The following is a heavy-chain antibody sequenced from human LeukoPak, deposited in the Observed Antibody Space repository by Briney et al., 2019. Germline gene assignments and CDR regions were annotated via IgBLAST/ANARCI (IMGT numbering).Heavy chain of an antibody. V-gene: IGHV3-66*01. CDR1: GFTVSSNY. CDR2: IYSGGST. Sequence: PGGSLRLSCAASGFTVSSNYMSWVRQAPGKGLEWVSLIYSGGSTYYADSVKGRFTIFRDNSKNTLYLQMNSLRAEDTAVYYCATEIALVRETPWDYWGQGTLVTVSS. J-gene: IGHJ4*02. CDR3: ATEIALVRETPWDY. D-gene: IGHD3-10*01.